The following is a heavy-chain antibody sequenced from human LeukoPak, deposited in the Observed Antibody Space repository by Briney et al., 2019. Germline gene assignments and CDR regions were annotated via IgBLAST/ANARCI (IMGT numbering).Heavy chain of an antibody. D-gene: IGHD3-10*01. CDR1: GFTFSSYA. CDR2: ISGNGVST. V-gene: IGHV3-64*01. CDR3: ARNQGFYYDSGSPPDY. J-gene: IGHJ4*02. Sequence: TGGSLRLSCAASGFTFSSYAMHWARQAPGKGLGYVSAISGNGVSTYYTNSVKGRFTISRDNSKNTLYLQMGSLRAEDMAVYYCARNQGFYYDSGSPPDYWGQGTLVTVSS.